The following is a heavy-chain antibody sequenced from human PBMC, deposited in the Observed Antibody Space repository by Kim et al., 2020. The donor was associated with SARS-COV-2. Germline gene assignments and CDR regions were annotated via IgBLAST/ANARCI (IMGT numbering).Heavy chain of an antibody. CDR1: GGSISSGGYY. CDR3: AGMPYYYDSSGYYGDYYYYGMDV. CDR2: IYYSGST. D-gene: IGHD3-22*01. J-gene: IGHJ6*02. V-gene: IGHV4-31*03. Sequence: SETLSLTCTVSGGSISSGGYYWSWIRQHPGKGLEWIGYIYYSGSTYYNPSLKSRVTISVDTSKNQFSLKLSSVTAADTAVYYCAGMPYYYDSSGYYGDYYYYGMDVWGQGTTVTVSS.